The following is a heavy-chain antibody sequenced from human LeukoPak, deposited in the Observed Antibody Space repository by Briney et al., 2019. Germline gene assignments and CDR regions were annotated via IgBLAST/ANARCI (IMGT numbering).Heavy chain of an antibody. CDR1: GYTFTSYG. CDR2: ISAYNGNT. CDR3: ARDPGTMVMTTINAFDV. J-gene: IGHJ3*01. V-gene: IGHV1-18*01. Sequence: ASVKVSCKASGYTFTSYGISWVRQAPGQGLEWMGWISAYNGNTNYAQKLQGRVTMTTDTSTSTAYMELRSLISDDTAVYYCARDPGTMVMTTINAFDVWGQGTMVTVSS. D-gene: IGHD4/OR15-4a*01.